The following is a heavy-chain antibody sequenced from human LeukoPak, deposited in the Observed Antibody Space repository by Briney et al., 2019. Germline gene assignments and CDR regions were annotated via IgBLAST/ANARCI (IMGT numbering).Heavy chain of an antibody. J-gene: IGHJ4*02. CDR1: GGSFSGYY. CDR3: ARGGLLYYYGSGSYLNY. V-gene: IGHV4-34*01. Sequence: PSETLSLPCAVYGGSFSGYYWSWIRQPPGEGLEWIGEINHSGSTNYNPSLKSRVTISVDTSKNQFSLKLSSVTAADTAVYYCARGGLLYYYGSGSYLNYWGQGTLVTVSS. D-gene: IGHD3-10*01. CDR2: INHSGST.